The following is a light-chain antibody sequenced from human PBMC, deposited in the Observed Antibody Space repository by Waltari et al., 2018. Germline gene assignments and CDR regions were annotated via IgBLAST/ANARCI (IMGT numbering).Light chain of an antibody. CDR2: DAS. V-gene: IGKV3-15*01. J-gene: IGKJ4*01. CDR3: QQYNQWPLT. CDR1: QSVPNT. Sequence: IVMTQSPATLSVSPGERATLSCRASQSVPNTLAWYQQSPGQAPRLLIYDASTRATGIPDRFSGSGSGTEFTLTITSLQSEDCTVYYCQQYNQWPLTFGGGTKVEIK.